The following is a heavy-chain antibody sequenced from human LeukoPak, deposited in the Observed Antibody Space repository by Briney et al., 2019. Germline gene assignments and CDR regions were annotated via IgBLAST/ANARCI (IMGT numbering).Heavy chain of an antibody. CDR2: IYHSGST. D-gene: IGHD6-25*01. J-gene: IGHJ6*02. CDR1: GGSISSGGHS. V-gene: IGHV4-30-2*01. Sequence: SETLSLTCAVSGGSISSGGHSWSWIRQPPGKGLEWIGYIYHSGSTYYNPSLKSRVTISVDRSKNQFSLKLSSVTAADTAVYYCARDRLYSSVYYYGMDVWGQGTTVTVSS. CDR3: ARDRLYSSVYYYGMDV.